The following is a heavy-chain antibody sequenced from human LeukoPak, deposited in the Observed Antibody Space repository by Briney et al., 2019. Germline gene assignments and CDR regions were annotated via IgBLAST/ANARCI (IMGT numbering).Heavy chain of an antibody. V-gene: IGHV1-2*02. CDR1: GYTFTGYY. CDR3: ARWLNYYDSSGYRYYFEY. D-gene: IGHD3-22*01. CDR2: INPNSGGT. Sequence: ASVKVSCKASGYTFTGYYMHWVRQAPGQGLEWMGWINPNSGGTNYAQKFQGRVTMTRDTSISTAYMELSRLRSDDTAVYYCARWLNYYDSSGYRYYFEYWGQGTLVTVSS. J-gene: IGHJ4*02.